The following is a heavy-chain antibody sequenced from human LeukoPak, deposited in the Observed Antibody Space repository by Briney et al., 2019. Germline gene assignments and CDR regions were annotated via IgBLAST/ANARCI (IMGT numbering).Heavy chain of an antibody. J-gene: IGHJ4*02. CDR1: GYSFTAHW. CDR3: AKGWRGDYDPATD. V-gene: IGHV5-51*01. Sequence: GESLKISFKASGYSFTAHWIGWVRQMPGKGLEWVAIIYPADSDTRYSPSFQGQVTISADKSISTAYLHWTSLKASDSAMYYCAKGWRGDYDPATDWGQGTLVTVSS. D-gene: IGHD3-22*01. CDR2: IYPADSDT.